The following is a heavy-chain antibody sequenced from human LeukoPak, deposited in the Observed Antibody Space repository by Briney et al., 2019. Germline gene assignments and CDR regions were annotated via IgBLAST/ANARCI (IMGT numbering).Heavy chain of an antibody. CDR2: IYYSGST. CDR3: AREKYYYGSGSYYHFDY. CDR1: GGSISSSSYY. J-gene: IGHJ4*02. V-gene: IGHV4-39*02. D-gene: IGHD3-10*01. Sequence: SETLSLTCTVSGGSISSSSYYWGWIRQPPGKGPEWIGSIYYSGSTYYNPSLKSRVTISVDTSKNQFSLKLSSVTAADTAVYYCAREKYYYGSGSYYHFDYWGQGTPVTVSS.